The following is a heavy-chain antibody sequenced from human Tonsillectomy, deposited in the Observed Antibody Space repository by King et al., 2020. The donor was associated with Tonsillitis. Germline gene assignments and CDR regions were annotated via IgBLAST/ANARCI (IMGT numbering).Heavy chain of an antibody. J-gene: IGHJ6*03. D-gene: IGHD3-10*01. CDR3: ARRQRRGNYYMDV. V-gene: IGHV3-33*08. CDR2: IWYDGSNK. Sequence: VQLVESGGGVVQPGRSLRLSCAASGFTFSSYGMHWVRQAPGKGLEWVAVIWYDGSNKYYADSVKGRVTISRDNSKNTLYLQMNSLRAEDTAVYYCARRQRRGNYYMDVWGKGTTVTVSS. CDR1: GFTFSSYG.